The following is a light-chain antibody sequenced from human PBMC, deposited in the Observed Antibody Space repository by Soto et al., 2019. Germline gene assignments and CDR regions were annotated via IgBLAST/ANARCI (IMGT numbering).Light chain of an antibody. Sequence: QSVLTQPPSVSGAPGQRVTISCTGSSSNVGTGYDVHWYQQVPGTAPKLLIFGNNNRPSGVPDRFSGSKSGTSASLAITGLQAEDEADYYCGTWDNSLSAWVFGGGTKVTVL. CDR1: SSNVGTGYD. CDR3: GTWDNSLSAWV. CDR2: GNN. V-gene: IGLV1-40*01. J-gene: IGLJ3*02.